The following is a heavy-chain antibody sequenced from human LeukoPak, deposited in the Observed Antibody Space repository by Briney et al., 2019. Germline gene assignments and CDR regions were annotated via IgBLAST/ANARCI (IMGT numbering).Heavy chain of an antibody. D-gene: IGHD3-9*01. CDR3: ARTPQGDNYFDY. Sequence: SETLSLTCAVYGGSFSFYNWSWIRQPPGKGLEWIGEINHSGSTNYNPSLKSRVTISVDTSKNQFSLKLSSVTAADTAVYYCARTPQGDNYFDYWGQGHLVTVSS. CDR2: INHSGST. CDR1: GGSFSFYN. J-gene: IGHJ4*02. V-gene: IGHV4-34*01.